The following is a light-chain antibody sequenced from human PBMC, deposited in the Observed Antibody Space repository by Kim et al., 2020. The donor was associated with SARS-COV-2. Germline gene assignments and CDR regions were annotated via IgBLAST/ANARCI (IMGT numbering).Light chain of an antibody. Sequence: DIQMTQTPSTLAASIGDRVTISCRASRSISRWLAWYQQKPGRAPKLLIYDASTLQRGVPSRFSGSGSGTEFTLTISSLQADDFATYYCQIYETFQGFTFGPGTKVDIK. CDR3: QIYETFQGFT. V-gene: IGKV1-5*01. J-gene: IGKJ3*01. CDR2: DAS. CDR1: RSISRW.